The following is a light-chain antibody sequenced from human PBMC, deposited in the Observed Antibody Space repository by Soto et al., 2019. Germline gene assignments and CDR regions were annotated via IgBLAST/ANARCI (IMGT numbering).Light chain of an antibody. CDR3: QHRSNWPLT. CDR1: QSVRSNY. J-gene: IGKJ4*01. CDR2: DAS. V-gene: IGKV3-11*01. Sequence: EIVLTQSPGTLSLSPGERATLSCRASQSVRSNYLAWYQQKPGQAPRLLIYDASNRATGIPARFSGSGSGTDFTLTISSLEPEDFAIYYCQHRSNWPLTFGGGTKVEIK.